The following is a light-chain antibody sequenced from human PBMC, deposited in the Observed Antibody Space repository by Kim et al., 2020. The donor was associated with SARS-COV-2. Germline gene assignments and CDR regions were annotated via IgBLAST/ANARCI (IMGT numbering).Light chain of an antibody. Sequence: SYELTQPPSESVAPGKTAKISCGGNSIGSKSVHWYQQKSGQAPVLVIYYDSDWPSGIPERFSGSNSGNTATLTISRVDAGDEADYYCQVWDSSSDHRVVFGGGTQLTVL. V-gene: IGLV3-21*04. CDR1: SIGSKS. J-gene: IGLJ2*01. CDR3: QVWDSSSDHRVV. CDR2: YDS.